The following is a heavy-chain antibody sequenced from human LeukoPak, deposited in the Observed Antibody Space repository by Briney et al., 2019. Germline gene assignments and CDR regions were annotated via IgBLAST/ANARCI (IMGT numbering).Heavy chain of an antibody. J-gene: IGHJ2*01. CDR2: IYNFGST. CDR1: GGSIGSYY. D-gene: IGHD2-21*02. V-gene: IGHV4-4*08. CDR3: ARAIVVVVTAPPYWYFDL. Sequence: SETLSLTCTVSGGSIGSYYWSWIRQSPGKGLEWVGHIYNFGSTNYNPSLKSRVTISVDTSKNQFSLKLSSVTAADTAVYYCARAIVVVVTAPPYWYFDLWGRGTLVTVSS.